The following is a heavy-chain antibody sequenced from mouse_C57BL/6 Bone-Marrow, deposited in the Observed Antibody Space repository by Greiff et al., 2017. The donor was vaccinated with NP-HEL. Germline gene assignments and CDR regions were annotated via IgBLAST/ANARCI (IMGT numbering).Heavy chain of an antibody. CDR2: INPNNGGT. CDR3: ARGSPFYYDYDGRFAY. V-gene: IGHV1-26*01. D-gene: IGHD2-4*01. CDR1: GYTFTDYY. J-gene: IGHJ3*01. Sequence: EVQLQQSGPELVKPGASVKISCKASGYTFTDYYMNWVKQSHGKSLEWIGDINPNNGGTSYNQKFKGKATLTVDKSSSTAYMELRSLTSEDSAVYYCARGSPFYYDYDGRFAYWGQGTLVTVSA.